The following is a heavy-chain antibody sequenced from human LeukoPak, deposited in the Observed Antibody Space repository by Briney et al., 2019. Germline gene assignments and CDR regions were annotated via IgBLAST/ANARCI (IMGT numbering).Heavy chain of an antibody. Sequence: GGSLRLSCAASGFTFSSYGMHWVRQAPGKGLEWVSSISGGGDNTNYADSVKGRFTISRDNSKNTLSLQMNSLRVEDTAVYYCAKQRSEVPTAATNHWGRGTLVTVSS. CDR3: AKQRSEVPTAATNH. V-gene: IGHV3-23*01. CDR1: GFTFSSYG. D-gene: IGHD1-1*01. J-gene: IGHJ5*02. CDR2: ISGGGDNT.